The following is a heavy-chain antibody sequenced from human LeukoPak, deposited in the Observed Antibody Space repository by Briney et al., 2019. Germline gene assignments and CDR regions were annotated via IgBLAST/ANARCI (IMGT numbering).Heavy chain of an antibody. V-gene: IGHV3-23*01. D-gene: IGHD3-10*01. CDR3: AKDLITMVRGVIVYYFDY. Sequence: GGSLRLSCAASGFTFSSYGMSWVRQAPGKGLKWVSAISGSGGSTYYADSVKGRFTISRDNSKNTLYLQMNSLRAEDTAVYYCAKDLITMVRGVIVYYFDYWGQGTLVTVSS. J-gene: IGHJ4*02. CDR2: ISGSGGST. CDR1: GFTFSSYG.